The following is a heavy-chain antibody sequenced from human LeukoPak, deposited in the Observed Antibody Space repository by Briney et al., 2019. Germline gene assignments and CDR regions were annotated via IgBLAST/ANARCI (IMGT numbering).Heavy chain of an antibody. CDR1: GGSISSSSYY. CDR3: ARRAAGAFDY. J-gene: IGHJ4*02. V-gene: IGHV4-39*01. CDR2: IYYSGST. Sequence: SETLSLTCTVSGGSISSSSYYWGWIRQPPGKGLEWIGNIYYSGSTYYNPSLKSRVSISIDTSKNRFSLNLSSVTAADTAVYYCARRAAGAFDYWGQGTLVTVAS. D-gene: IGHD6-13*01.